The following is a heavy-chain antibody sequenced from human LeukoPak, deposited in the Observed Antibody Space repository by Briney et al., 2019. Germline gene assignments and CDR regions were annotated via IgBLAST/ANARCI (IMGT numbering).Heavy chain of an antibody. D-gene: IGHD6-13*01. CDR3: AKGEWGAAAGQLFDY. CDR1: GFTFSSYA. J-gene: IGHJ4*02. V-gene: IGHV3-23*01. CDR2: ISGSGGST. Sequence: GGSLRLSCAASGFTFSSYAMSWVRQAPGKGLEWVLAISGSGGSTYYADSVKGRFTISRDNSKNTLYLQMNSLRAEDTAVYYCAKGEWGAAAGQLFDYWGQGTLVTVSS.